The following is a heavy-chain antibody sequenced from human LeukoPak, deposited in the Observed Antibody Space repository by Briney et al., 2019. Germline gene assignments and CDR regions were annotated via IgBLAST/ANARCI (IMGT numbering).Heavy chain of an antibody. Sequence: PGRSLRLSCAASGFTFSNYAMHWVRQAPGKGLEWVTVIWSDTNNKYYADSVKGRFTISRDNSKNTLYLQMNSLRAEDTAVYYCAKGRLDPNLVLDYWGQGTLVTVSS. D-gene: IGHD2-8*02. CDR3: AKGRLDPNLVLDY. CDR1: GFTFSNYA. J-gene: IGHJ4*02. CDR2: IWSDTNNK. V-gene: IGHV3-33*06.